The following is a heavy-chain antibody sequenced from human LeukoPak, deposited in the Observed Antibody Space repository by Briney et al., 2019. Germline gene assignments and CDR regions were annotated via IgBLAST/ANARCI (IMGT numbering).Heavy chain of an antibody. CDR3: ARVVDYYDSSGYSRHFDY. D-gene: IGHD3-22*01. CDR2: IYSGGST. V-gene: IGHV3-53*01. CDR1: GFTVSSNY. J-gene: IGHJ4*02. Sequence: PGGSLRLSCAASGFTVSSNYMSWVRQAPGKGLEWVSVIYSGGSTYYAHSVKGRFTISRDNSKNTLYLQMNSLRAEDTAVYYCARVVDYYDSSGYSRHFDYWGQGTLVTVSS.